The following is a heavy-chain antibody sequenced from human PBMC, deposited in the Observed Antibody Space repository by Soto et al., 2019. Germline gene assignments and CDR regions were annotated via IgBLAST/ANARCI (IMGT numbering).Heavy chain of an antibody. Sequence: ASVKVSCKASGGTFSSYAISWVRQAPGQGLEWMGGIIPIFGTANYAQKFQGRVTITADESTSTAYMELSSLRSEDTAVYYCARGYTSGGYYYYGMDVWGQGTTVTV. CDR2: IIPIFGTA. CDR1: GGTFSSYA. J-gene: IGHJ6*02. V-gene: IGHV1-69*13. CDR3: ARGYTSGGYYYYGMDV. D-gene: IGHD5-12*01.